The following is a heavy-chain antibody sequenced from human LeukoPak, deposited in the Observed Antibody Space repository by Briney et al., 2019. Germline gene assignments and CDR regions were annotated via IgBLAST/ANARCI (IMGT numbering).Heavy chain of an antibody. V-gene: IGHV4-4*07. Sequence: SETLSLTCTVSGGSISSYYWSWIRQPAGKGLEWIGRIYTSGSTNYNPSLKSRVTMSVDTSKNQFSLKLSPVTAADTAVYYCARSLNYYGSGSYVYWGQGTLVTVSS. CDR1: GGSISSYY. J-gene: IGHJ4*02. D-gene: IGHD3-10*01. CDR2: IYTSGST. CDR3: ARSLNYYGSGSYVY.